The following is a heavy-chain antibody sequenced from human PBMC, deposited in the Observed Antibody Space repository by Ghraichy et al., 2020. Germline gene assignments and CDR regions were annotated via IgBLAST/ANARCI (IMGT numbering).Heavy chain of an antibody. CDR2: IYPGDSDT. V-gene: IGHV5-51*01. CDR3: ARLNNYYDSSGYHAFDI. J-gene: IGHJ3*02. Sequence: GESLNISCKGSGYSFTSYWIGWVRQMPGKGLEWMGIIYPGDSDTRYSPSFQGQVTISADKSISTAYLQWSSLKASDTAMYYCARLNNYYDSSGYHAFDIWGQGTMVTVSS. CDR1: GYSFTSYW. D-gene: IGHD3-22*01.